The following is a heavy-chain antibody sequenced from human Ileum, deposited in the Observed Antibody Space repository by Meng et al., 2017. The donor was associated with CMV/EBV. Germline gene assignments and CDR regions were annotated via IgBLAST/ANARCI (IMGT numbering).Heavy chain of an antibody. CDR3: ASSTWYYFDY. D-gene: IGHD6-13*01. V-gene: IGHV3-48*03. J-gene: IGHJ4*02. CDR2: ISASGTTI. CDR1: GFTFYSYE. Sequence: GGSLRLSCAASGFTFYSYEMNWVRQAPGKGLEWVSHISASGTTIYYADSAKGRFTISRDNSKNSLFLQMNNLGAEDTALYYCASSTWYYFDYWGQGALVTVSS.